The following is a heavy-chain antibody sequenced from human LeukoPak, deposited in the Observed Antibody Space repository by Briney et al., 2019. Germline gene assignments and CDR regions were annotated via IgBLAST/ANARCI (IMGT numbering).Heavy chain of an antibody. CDR2: IYHSGST. CDR1: GGSISSSNW. D-gene: IGHD3-22*01. Sequence: SETLSLTCAVSGGSISSSNWWSWIRQPPGKGLEWIGEIYHSGSTNYNPSLKSRVTISVDTSKNQFSLKLSSVTAADTAVYFCARGPYSYDSSGAFDIWGQGTMVTVSS. J-gene: IGHJ3*02. CDR3: ARGPYSYDSSGAFDI. V-gene: IGHV4-4*02.